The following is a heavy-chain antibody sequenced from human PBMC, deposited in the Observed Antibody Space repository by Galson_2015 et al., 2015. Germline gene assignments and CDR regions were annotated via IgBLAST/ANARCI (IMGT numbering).Heavy chain of an antibody. CDR2: IKEDGSEK. J-gene: IGHJ4*02. Sequence: SLRLSCAATGFTISSYWMSWVRQAPGKGLEWVANIKEDGSEKNYVDSVKGRFTISRDNAKNSLYLQMSGLRVEDTAMYYCATAVAASLWGQGTLVTVSS. CDR1: GFTISSYW. CDR3: ATAVAASL. D-gene: IGHD6-19*01. V-gene: IGHV3-7*01.